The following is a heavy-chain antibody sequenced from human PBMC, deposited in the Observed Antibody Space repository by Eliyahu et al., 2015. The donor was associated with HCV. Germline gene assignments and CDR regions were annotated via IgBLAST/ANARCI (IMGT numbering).Heavy chain of an antibody. CDR3: AKDWSTTIEGHDY. J-gene: IGHJ4*02. Sequence: LEWVSTISGSGGTTYYADSVKGRFTISRDNSKNTLYLQMSSLRAEDTAVYYCAKDWSTTIEGHDYWGQGTLVTVSS. D-gene: IGHD3-22*01. CDR2: ISGSGGTT. V-gene: IGHV3-23*01.